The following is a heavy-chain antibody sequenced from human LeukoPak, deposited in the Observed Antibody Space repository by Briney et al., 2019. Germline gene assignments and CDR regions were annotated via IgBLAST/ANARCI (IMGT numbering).Heavy chain of an antibody. CDR2: IIPILGIA. J-gene: IGHJ4*02. Sequence: SVKVSCKASGGTFSSYTISWVRQAPGQGLEWMGRIIPILGIANYAQKFQGRVTITADKSTSTAYMELSSLRSEDTAVYYCARDSNYSDSSGYSSDYWGQGTLVTVSS. CDR1: GGTFSSYT. V-gene: IGHV1-69*02. CDR3: ARDSNYSDSSGYSSDY. D-gene: IGHD3-22*01.